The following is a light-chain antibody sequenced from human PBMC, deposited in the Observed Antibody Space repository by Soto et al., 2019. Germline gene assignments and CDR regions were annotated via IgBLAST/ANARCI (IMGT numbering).Light chain of an antibody. Sequence: QSALTQPASVSGSPGQSITISCTGESSDIGNYNLVSWYQQHPGKAPKLMIYEGNERPSGVSNRFSGSKSGNTASLTISGRQAEDEADYYCCSYAGSLVFGGGTKLTVL. CDR1: SSDIGNYNL. CDR3: CSYAGSLV. V-gene: IGLV2-23*01. J-gene: IGLJ2*01. CDR2: EGN.